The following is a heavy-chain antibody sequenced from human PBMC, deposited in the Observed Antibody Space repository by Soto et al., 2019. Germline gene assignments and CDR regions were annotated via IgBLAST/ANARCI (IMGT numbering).Heavy chain of an antibody. CDR2: IYYSGST. D-gene: IGHD5-12*01. CDR1: GGSISSGGYY. V-gene: IGHV4-31*03. Sequence: SETLSLTCTVSGGSISSGGYYWGWIRHHPGKGLEWIGYIYYSGSTYYNPSLKSRVTISVDTSKNQFSLKLSSVTAADTAVYYCARDRGDGYNYSYFDYWGQGTLVTVS. CDR3: ARDRGDGYNYSYFDY. J-gene: IGHJ4*02.